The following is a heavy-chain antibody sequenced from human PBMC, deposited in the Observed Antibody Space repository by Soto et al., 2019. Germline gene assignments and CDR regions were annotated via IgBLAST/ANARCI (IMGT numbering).Heavy chain of an antibody. CDR3: ATGGAPIAPTSYYYYMDV. D-gene: IGHD6-13*01. CDR2: ISAYNGNT. Sequence: ASVKVSCKASGYTFTSYGISWVRQAPGQGLEWMGWISAYNGNTNYAQKLQGRVTMTTDTSTSTAYMELRSLRSDDTAVYYCATGGAPIAPTSYYYYMDVWGKGTTVTVSS. J-gene: IGHJ6*03. CDR1: GYTFTSYG. V-gene: IGHV1-18*01.